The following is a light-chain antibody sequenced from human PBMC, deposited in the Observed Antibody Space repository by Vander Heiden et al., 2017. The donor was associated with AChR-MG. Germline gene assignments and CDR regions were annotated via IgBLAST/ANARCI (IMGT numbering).Light chain of an antibody. CDR3: SSYAGSNNPLYV. CDR1: RSDVGGYNY. J-gene: IGLJ1*01. CDR2: DVR. Sequence: SALTQPPSASGSPGQSVTISCTGTRSDVGGYNYVSGYKQHQGKAPKRMIYDVRKRPSGVPDRLSGAKSGNTASLTVSGLQAEDEDDYYCSSYAGSNNPLYVFGTGTKVTVL. V-gene: IGLV2-8*01.